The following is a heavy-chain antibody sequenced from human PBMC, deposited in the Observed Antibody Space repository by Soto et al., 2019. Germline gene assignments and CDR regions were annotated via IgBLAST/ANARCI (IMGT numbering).Heavy chain of an antibody. CDR1: GYIFTDHC. J-gene: IGHJ5*02. Sequence: GESLKISCKGSGYIFTDHCIVWVRQMAGKGLEWVGIICPGYSNIIYSPSVQGQVTISAGMSISTAYLQWSSLKASDTAMYYCARPRGMVRGVIWENENCFDPWGQGTLVTVSS. D-gene: IGHD3-10*01. CDR3: ARPRGMVRGVIWENENCFDP. V-gene: IGHV5-51*01. CDR2: ICPGYSNI.